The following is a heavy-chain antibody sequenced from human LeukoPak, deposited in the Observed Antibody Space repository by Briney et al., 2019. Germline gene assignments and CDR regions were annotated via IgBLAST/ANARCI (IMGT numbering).Heavy chain of an antibody. J-gene: IGHJ3*02. CDR2: IYSGDST. V-gene: IGHV3-66*01. D-gene: IGHD5-12*01. Sequence: GGSLRLSCTASGFTVSSNYMSWVRQAPGKGLEWVSIIYSGDSTYYADSVKGRFTISRDNSKNTLYLQMNSLRAEDTAVYYCARGTTDIVAEISDAFDIWGQGTVVTVSS. CDR3: ARGTTDIVAEISDAFDI. CDR1: GFTVSSNY.